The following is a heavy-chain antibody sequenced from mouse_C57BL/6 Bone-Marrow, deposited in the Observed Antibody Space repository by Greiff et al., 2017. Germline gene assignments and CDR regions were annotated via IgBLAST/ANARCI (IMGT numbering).Heavy chain of an antibody. Sequence: EVKLVESGGGLVKPGGSLKLSCAASGFTFSSYAMSWVRQTPEKRLEWVATISDGGSYTYYPDNVTGRFTISRDNAKNNLYLQMSHLKSEDTAMYYCAREYDVYPWPWFAYWGQGTLVTVSA. CDR2: ISDGGSYT. J-gene: IGHJ3*01. CDR1: GFTFSSYA. V-gene: IGHV5-4*01. CDR3: AREYDVYPWPWFAY. D-gene: IGHD2-3*01.